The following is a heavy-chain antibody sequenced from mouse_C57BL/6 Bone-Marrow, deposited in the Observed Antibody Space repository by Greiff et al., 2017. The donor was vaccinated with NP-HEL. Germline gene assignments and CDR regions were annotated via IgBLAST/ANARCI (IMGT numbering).Heavy chain of an antibody. CDR2: IYPGDGDT. J-gene: IGHJ4*01. D-gene: IGHD1-1*01. CDR3: ARSFIYYYGSSFYAMDY. Sequence: QVQLQQSGAELVKPGASVKISCKASGYAFSSYWMNWVKQKPGKGLEWIGQIYPGDGDTNYNGKFKGKATLTADKSSSTAYMQLSSLTSEDSAVYFCARSFIYYYGSSFYAMDYWGQGTSVTVSS. CDR1: GYAFSSYW. V-gene: IGHV1-80*01.